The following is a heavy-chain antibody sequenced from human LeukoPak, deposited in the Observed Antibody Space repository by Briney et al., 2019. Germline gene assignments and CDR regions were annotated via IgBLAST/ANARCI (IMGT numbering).Heavy chain of an antibody. D-gene: IGHD2-2*01. CDR2: IYYSGST. CDR3: AREDCSSTSCYFVV. CDR1: GGSISSYY. Sequence: SETLSLNCTVSGGSISSYYWSWIRQPPGKGLEWIGYIYYSGSTNYNPSLKSRVTISVDTSKNQFSLKLSSVTAADTAVYYCAREDCSSTSCYFVVWGQGTLVTVSS. V-gene: IGHV4-59*01. J-gene: IGHJ4*02.